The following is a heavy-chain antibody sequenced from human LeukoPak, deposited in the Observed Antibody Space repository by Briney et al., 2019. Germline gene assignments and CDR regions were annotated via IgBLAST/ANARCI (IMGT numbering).Heavy chain of an antibody. CDR2: VDPEDGET. D-gene: IGHD2-2*01. CDR3: ATGRYQLLIEDY. J-gene: IGHJ4*02. CDR1: GYTFTDYY. V-gene: IGHV1-69-2*01. Sequence: ASVKVSCKVSGYTFTDYYMHWVQRAPGKGLEWMGLVDPEDGETIYAEKFQGRVTITADTSTDTAYMELSSLRSEDTAVYYCATGRYQLLIEDYWGQGTLVTVSS.